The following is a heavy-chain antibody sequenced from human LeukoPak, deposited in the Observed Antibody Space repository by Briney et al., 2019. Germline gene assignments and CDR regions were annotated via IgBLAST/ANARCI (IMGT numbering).Heavy chain of an antibody. CDR2: IYYSGST. CDR3: ARGRYFDWSYYFDY. Sequence: PSETLSLTCTVSGGSISSGGYYWSWIRQHPGQGLEWIGYIYYSGSTYYNPSLKSRVTISVDTSKNQFSLKLSSVTAADTAVYYCARGRYFDWSYYFDYWGQGTLVTVSS. V-gene: IGHV4-31*03. CDR1: GGSISSGGYY. D-gene: IGHD3-9*01. J-gene: IGHJ4*02.